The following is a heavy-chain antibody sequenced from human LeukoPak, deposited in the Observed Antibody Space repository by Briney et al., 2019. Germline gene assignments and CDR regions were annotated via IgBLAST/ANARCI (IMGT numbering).Heavy chain of an antibody. CDR2: INHSGGT. V-gene: IGHV4-34*01. Sequence: SETLSLTCAVYGGSFSGFYWSWIRQPPGKGLEWIGDINHSGGTNYIPSLKSRVTISVDTSKNQFSLKLSSVTAADTAVYYCARDWGVSARPGYMDVWGKGTTVTVSS. J-gene: IGHJ6*03. CDR3: ARDWGVSARPGYMDV. CDR1: GGSFSGFY. D-gene: IGHD6-6*01.